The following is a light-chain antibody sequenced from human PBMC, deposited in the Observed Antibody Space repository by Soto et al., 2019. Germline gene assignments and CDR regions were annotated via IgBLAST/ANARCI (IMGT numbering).Light chain of an antibody. Sequence: DIQLTQSPSFLSASVGDRVTMACRASQGISSYLAWYQQKLGKAPKLLIYVASTLQSGVPSRFSGSGSGTEFTLTISSLQPEDFATYYCPQLNSYPITFGQGTRLEIK. CDR3: PQLNSYPIT. CDR2: VAS. CDR1: QGISSY. J-gene: IGKJ5*01. V-gene: IGKV1-9*01.